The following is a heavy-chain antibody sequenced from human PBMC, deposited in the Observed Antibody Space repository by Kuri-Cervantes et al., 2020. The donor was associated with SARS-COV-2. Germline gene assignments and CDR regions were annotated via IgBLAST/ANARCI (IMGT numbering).Heavy chain of an antibody. J-gene: IGHJ4*02. D-gene: IGHD6-19*01. V-gene: IGHV3-48*03. CDR1: GFTFSSDE. Sequence: GGSLRLSCAASGFTFSSDEMNWVRQAPGKGLEWVSYISSSGSTIYYADSVKGRFTISRDNAKNSLYLQMNSLRAEDTAVYYCARVDPPLIDSSGLTGIDYWGQGTLVTVSS. CDR2: ISSSGSTI. CDR3: ARVDPPLIDSSGLTGIDY.